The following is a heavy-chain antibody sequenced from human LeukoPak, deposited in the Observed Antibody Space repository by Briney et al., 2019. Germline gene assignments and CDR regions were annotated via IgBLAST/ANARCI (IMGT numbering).Heavy chain of an antibody. D-gene: IGHD7-27*01. CDR2: ISAYNGHT. CDR3: ARDLSSNWGYDYYYGMDV. V-gene: IGHV1-18*01. CDR1: GYTFISYG. Sequence: ASVKVSCKASGYTFISYGISWVRQAPGQGLEWMGWISAYNGHTFYGRKLQGRVTMTTDTSTSTAYMELRSLRSDDTAVYFCARDLSSNWGYDYYYGMDVWGQGTTVTVSS. J-gene: IGHJ6*02.